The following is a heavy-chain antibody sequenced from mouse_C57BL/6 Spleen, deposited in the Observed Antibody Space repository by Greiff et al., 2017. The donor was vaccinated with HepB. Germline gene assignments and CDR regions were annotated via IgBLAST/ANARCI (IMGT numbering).Heavy chain of an antibody. CDR2: ISSGGSYT. J-gene: IGHJ3*01. CDR1: GFTFSSYG. D-gene: IGHD2-5*01. CDR3: ASPYYSNYGGFAY. Sequence: EVNVVESGGDLVKPGGSLKLSCAASGFTFSSYGMSWVRQTPDKRLEWVATISSGGSYTYYPDSVKGRFTISRDNAKNTLYLQMSSLKSEDTAMYYCASPYYSNYGGFAYWGKGTLVTVSA. V-gene: IGHV5-6*01.